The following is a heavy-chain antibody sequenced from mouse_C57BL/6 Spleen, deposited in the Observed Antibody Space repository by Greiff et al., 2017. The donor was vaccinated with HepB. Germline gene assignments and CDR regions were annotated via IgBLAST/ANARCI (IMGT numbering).Heavy chain of an antibody. CDR3: AREDYGAMCY. CDR1: GFTFSDYG. J-gene: IGHJ4*01. V-gene: IGHV5-17*01. Sequence: EVMLVEPGGGFVKPGGSLKLSCAASGFTFSDYGIPWVSQAPEQGLEWVAYISSGSSIINYEDTVKGRVTISRDNAKNTLFLQMTSLRSEDSAMYYCAREDYGAMCYEGQGTSVS. CDR2: ISSGSSII.